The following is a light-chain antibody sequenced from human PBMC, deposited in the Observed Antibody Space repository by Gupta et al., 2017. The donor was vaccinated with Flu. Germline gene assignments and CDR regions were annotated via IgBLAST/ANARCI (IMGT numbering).Light chain of an antibody. CDR3: CAYATDSWV. Sequence: QSALPPPASVSGSPEPSITSSCTGTINDVGSYNLGSWYQQHPGKVPKLMIYENKKRPSGVSNRFSGSESGNTATLTIAGLEAEDEDDYYCCAYATDSWVFGGGTKVTVL. CDR2: ENK. V-gene: IGLV2-23*01. CDR1: INDVGSYNL. J-gene: IGLJ3*02.